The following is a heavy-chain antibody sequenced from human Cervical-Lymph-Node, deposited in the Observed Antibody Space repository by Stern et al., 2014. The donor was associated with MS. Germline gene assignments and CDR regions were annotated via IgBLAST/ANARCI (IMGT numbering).Heavy chain of an antibody. CDR1: GFTFDDYA. CDR2: ISWNSASF. V-gene: IGHV3-9*01. D-gene: IGHD3-22*01. J-gene: IGHJ6*02. Sequence: EVQLVESGGGLVQPGRSLRLSCGTSGFTFDDYALHWVRQRPGKGLEWVSGISWNSASFCYAASVKWRFTISRDNAKNSLYLQMNGLRTEDSALYFCAKGSSGYSTYSMDVWGQGTTVTVSS. CDR3: AKGSSGYSTYSMDV.